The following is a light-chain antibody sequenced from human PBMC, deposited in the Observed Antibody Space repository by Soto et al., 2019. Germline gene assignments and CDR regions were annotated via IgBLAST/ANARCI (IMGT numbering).Light chain of an antibody. CDR2: KVS. CDR3: VQGTHWPPLYT. Sequence: DAVMTQSPLSLPVTLGQPASVSYRSSQSLVYNDGNTYLNWFQQRPGQSPRRLIYKVSNRDSGVPDRFSGSGSGTDFTLKISRVEAEDVGVYYCVQGTHWPPLYTFGQGTKLEIK. J-gene: IGKJ2*01. CDR1: QSLVYNDGNTY. V-gene: IGKV2-30*01.